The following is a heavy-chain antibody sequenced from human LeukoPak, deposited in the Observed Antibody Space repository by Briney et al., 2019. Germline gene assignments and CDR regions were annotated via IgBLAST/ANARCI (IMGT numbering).Heavy chain of an antibody. J-gene: IGHJ4*02. CDR2: ISAYNGNT. Sequence: ASVKVSCKASGYTFTSYGISWVRQAPGQGLEWMGWISAYNGNTNYAQKLQGRVTMTTDTSTCTAYMELRSLRSDDTAVYYCARDLGYLAVAGFDYWGQGTLVTVSS. CDR1: GYTFTSYG. V-gene: IGHV1-18*01. CDR3: ARDLGYLAVAGFDY. D-gene: IGHD6-19*01.